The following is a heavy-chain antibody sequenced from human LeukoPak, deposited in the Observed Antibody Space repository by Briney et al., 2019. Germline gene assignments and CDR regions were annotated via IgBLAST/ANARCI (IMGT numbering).Heavy chain of an antibody. Sequence: SETLSLTCAVYGGSFSGYYWSWIRQPPGRGLEWIGEINHSGSNNYNPSLKSRVTISVDTSKNQFSLKLSSVTAADTAVYYCARGRYCTNGVCFLDYYCYYMDVCGKGTTVTVSS. J-gene: IGHJ6*03. D-gene: IGHD2-8*01. CDR2: INHSGSN. CDR1: GGSFSGYY. V-gene: IGHV4-34*01. CDR3: ARGRYCTNGVCFLDYYCYYMDV.